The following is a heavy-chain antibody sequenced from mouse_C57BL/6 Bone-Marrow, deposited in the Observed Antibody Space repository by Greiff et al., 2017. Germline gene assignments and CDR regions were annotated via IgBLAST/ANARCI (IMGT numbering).Heavy chain of an antibody. Sequence: EVKLMESGGGLVKPGGSLKLSCAASGFTFSSYAMSWVRQTPEKRLEWVATISDGGSYTYYPDNVKGRFTISRDNAKNNLYLQMSHLKSEDTAMYYCARLLPFVDYWGQGTTLTVSS. CDR2: ISDGGSYT. CDR3: ARLLPFVDY. V-gene: IGHV5-4*03. D-gene: IGHD1-1*01. CDR1: GFTFSSYA. J-gene: IGHJ2*01.